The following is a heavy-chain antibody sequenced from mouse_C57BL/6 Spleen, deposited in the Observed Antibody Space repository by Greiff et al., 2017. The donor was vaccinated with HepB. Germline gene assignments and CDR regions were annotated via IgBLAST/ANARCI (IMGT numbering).Heavy chain of an antibody. CDR3: ARSGNYSYYYAMDY. J-gene: IGHJ4*01. D-gene: IGHD2-1*01. CDR2: IYPGDGDT. V-gene: IGHV1-80*01. CDR1: GYAFSSYW. Sequence: VKLVESGAELVKPGASVKISCKASGYAFSSYWMNWVKQRPGKGLEWIGQIYPGDGDTNYNGKFKGKATLTADKSSSTAYMQLSSLTSEDSAVYFRARSGNYSYYYAMDYWGQGTSVTVSS.